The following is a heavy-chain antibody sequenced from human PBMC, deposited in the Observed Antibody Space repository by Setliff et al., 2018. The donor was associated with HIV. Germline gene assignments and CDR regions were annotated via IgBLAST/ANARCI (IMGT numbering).Heavy chain of an antibody. J-gene: IGHJ3*02. D-gene: IGHD2-15*01. V-gene: IGHV1-2*06. CDR1: GYTFTGYY. CDR2: INPNSGDT. CDR3: ARDKDGFDI. Sequence: GASVKVSCKASGYTFTGYYINWVRRAPGQGLEWMGRINPNSGDTNYTRSFQGRVTMTRDRSINTAYLELSSLKSDDTAVYYCARDKDGFDIWGQGTMVTVSS.